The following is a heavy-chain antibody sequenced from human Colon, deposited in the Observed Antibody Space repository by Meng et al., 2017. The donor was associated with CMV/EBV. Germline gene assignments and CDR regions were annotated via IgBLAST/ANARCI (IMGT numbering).Heavy chain of an antibody. CDR3: ARTTWIQVLDL. V-gene: IGHV3-7*01. CDR2: IKEDGSET. D-gene: IGHD5-18*01. Sequence: CAAFGFSFSTSWMTWVRQAPGRGLEWVANIKEDGSETSYVASVRGRFTISRDNARRSVYLQMNSLRADDTAIYYCARTTWIQVLDLWGQGAPVTVSS. J-gene: IGHJ4*02. CDR1: GFSFSTSW.